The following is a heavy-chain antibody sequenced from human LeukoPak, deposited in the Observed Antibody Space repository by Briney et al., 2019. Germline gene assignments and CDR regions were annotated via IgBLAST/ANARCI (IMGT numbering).Heavy chain of an antibody. CDR2: IIPILGIA. Sequence: SVKVSCKASGGTFSSYAISWVRQAPGQGLEWMGRIIPILGIANYAQKFQGRVTLTTDTSTSTAYMELRSLRSDDTAVYYCARGPHERSGYPDDWGQGTLVTVSS. CDR1: GGTFSSYA. CDR3: ARGPHERSGYPDD. D-gene: IGHD3-22*01. J-gene: IGHJ4*02. V-gene: IGHV1-69*04.